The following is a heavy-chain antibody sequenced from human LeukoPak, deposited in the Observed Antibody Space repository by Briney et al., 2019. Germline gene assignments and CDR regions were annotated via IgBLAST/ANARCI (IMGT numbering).Heavy chain of an antibody. CDR1: GFTFSSYS. Sequence: GGSLRLSCAGSGFTFSSYSMNWVRQAPGKGLEWVSSIRSSSSYIYYADSVKGRFTISRDNAKNSLYLQMNSLRAEDTAVYYCARDAQRLVVPATNWFDPWGQGTLVTVSS. CDR3: ARDAQRLVVPATNWFDP. J-gene: IGHJ5*02. V-gene: IGHV3-21*01. CDR2: IRSSSSYI. D-gene: IGHD2-2*01.